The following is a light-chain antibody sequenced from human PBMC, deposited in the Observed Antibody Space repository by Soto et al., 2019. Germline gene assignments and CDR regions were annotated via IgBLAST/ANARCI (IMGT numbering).Light chain of an antibody. J-gene: IGKJ1*01. Sequence: TLSLSPGERATLSCRASQSVSSYLAWYQQKPGQAPRLLIYDASNRATGIPARFSGSGSGTDFTLTISSLEPENFEVYYCQQRSNWSWTFGQGTKVEIK. CDR2: DAS. CDR3: QQRSNWSWT. CDR1: QSVSSY. V-gene: IGKV3-11*01.